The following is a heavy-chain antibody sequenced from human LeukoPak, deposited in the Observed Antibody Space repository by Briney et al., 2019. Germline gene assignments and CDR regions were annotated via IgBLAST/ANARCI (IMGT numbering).Heavy chain of an antibody. CDR2: INAGNGNT. V-gene: IGHV1-3*01. CDR3: ARDSATTVTISSPDYYYGMDV. J-gene: IGHJ6*02. D-gene: IGHD4-17*01. Sequence: ASVNVSCKASGYTFTSYAMHWVRQAPGQRLEWMGWINAGNGNTKYSQKFQGRVTITRDTSASTAYMELSSLRSEDTAVYYCARDSATTVTISSPDYYYGMDVWGQGTTVTVSS. CDR1: GYTFTSYA.